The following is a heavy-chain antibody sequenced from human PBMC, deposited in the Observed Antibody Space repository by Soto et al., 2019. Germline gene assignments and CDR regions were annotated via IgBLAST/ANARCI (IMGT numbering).Heavy chain of an antibody. D-gene: IGHD3-10*01. J-gene: IGHJ4*02. CDR1: GFTFSSYA. CDR3: AKKYCSYCGSGSYYNWTY. CDR2: ISGSGGST. V-gene: IGHV3-23*01. Sequence: GGSLRLSCAASGFTFSSYAMSWVRQAPGKGLEWVSAISGSGGSTYYADSVKGRFTISRDNSKNTLYLQMNSLRAEDTAVYYCAKKYCSYCGSGSYYNWTYWGQGTLVTVSS.